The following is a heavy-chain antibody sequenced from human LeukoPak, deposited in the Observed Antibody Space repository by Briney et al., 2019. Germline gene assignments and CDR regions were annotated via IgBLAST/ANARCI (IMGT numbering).Heavy chain of an antibody. D-gene: IGHD2-2*01. Sequence: GGSLRLSCAASGFTFSSYSMNWVRQAPGKGLEWVSSISSSSSYIYYADSVKGRFAISRDNAKNSLYLQMNSLRAEDTAVYYCARGTLAEYQLPYYFDYWGQGTLVTVSS. CDR3: ARGTLAEYQLPYYFDY. V-gene: IGHV3-21*01. CDR2: ISSSSSYI. CDR1: GFTFSSYS. J-gene: IGHJ4*02.